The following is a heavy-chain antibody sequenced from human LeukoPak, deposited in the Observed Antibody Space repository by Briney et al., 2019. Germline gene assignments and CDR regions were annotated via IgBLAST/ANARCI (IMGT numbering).Heavy chain of an antibody. V-gene: IGHV7-4-1*02. CDR2: INTNTGNP. D-gene: IGHD6-19*01. J-gene: IGHJ6*03. Sequence: ASVKVSCKASGYTFTSYAMNWVRQAPGQGLEWMGWINTNTGNPTYAQGFTGRFVFSLDTSVSTAYLQISSLKAEDTAVYYCARDTAPSSGAVAGTYYYYYMDVWGKGTTVTVSS. CDR1: GYTFTSYA. CDR3: ARDTAPSSGAVAGTYYYYYMDV.